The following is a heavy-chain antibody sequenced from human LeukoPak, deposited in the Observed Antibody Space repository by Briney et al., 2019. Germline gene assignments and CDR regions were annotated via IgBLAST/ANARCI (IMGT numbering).Heavy chain of an antibody. J-gene: IGHJ4*02. CDR2: IFNSGST. CDR3: ARDRHKLVDIVAGILDY. Sequence: SETLSLTCTVSGGSISSSNYYWGWIRQPPGKGLEWIGYIFNSGSTYYNPSLKSRVTILVDTSKNQFSLKLSSVTATDTAVYYCARDRHKLVDIVAGILDYWGQGTLVTVSS. D-gene: IGHD5-12*01. V-gene: IGHV4-39*07. CDR1: GGSISSSNYY.